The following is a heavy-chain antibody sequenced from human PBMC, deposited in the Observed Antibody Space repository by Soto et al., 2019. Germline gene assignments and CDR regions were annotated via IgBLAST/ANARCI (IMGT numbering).Heavy chain of an antibody. CDR1: GYTFTTYG. CDR2: ISAYNGNT. J-gene: IGHJ5*02. CDR3: ARLNYYGSGSYYPRGINWFDP. Sequence: GASVKVSCKASGYTFTTYGISWGRQAPGQGLEWMGWISAYNGNTNYAQKLQGRVTMTTDTSTSTAYMELRSLRSDDTAVYYCARLNYYGSGSYYPRGINWFDPWGQGTLVTVSS. D-gene: IGHD3-10*01. V-gene: IGHV1-18*01.